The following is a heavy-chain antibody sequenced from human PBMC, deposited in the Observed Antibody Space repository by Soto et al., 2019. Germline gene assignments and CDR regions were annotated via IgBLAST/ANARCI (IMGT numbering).Heavy chain of an antibody. CDR1: GGSISSCDYY. CDR2: IYYSGST. V-gene: IGHV4-30-4*01. Sequence: SETLSLTCTVSGGSISSCDYYWSWIRQPPGKGLEWIGYIYYSGSTYYNPSLKSRVTISVDTSKNQFSLKLSSVTAADTAVYYCASVEMAKDAFDIWGQGTMVTV. D-gene: IGHD5-12*01. J-gene: IGHJ3*02. CDR3: ASVEMAKDAFDI.